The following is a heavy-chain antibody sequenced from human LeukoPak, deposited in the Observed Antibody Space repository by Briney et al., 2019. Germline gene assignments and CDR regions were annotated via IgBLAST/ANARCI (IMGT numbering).Heavy chain of an antibody. J-gene: IGHJ4*02. V-gene: IGHV1-69*13. CDR2: IIPIFGTA. D-gene: IGHD3-10*01. CDR3: ARDLPRGITMVRGVIIPRFDY. CDR1: GGTFSSYA. Sequence: SVKVSCKASGGTFSSYAISWVRQAPGQGLEWMGGIIPIFGTANYAQKFQGRVTITADESTSTAYMELSSLRSEDTAVYYCARDLPRGITMVRGVIIPRFDYWGQGTLVTVSS.